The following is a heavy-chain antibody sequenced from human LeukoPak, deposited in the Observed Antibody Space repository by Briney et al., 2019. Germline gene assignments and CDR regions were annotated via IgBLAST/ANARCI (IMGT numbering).Heavy chain of an antibody. D-gene: IGHD2-2*01. CDR1: GYTFTGYY. J-gene: IGHJ5*02. CDR2: INPNSGGT. Sequence: GASVKVSCKASGYTFTGYYMHWVRQAPGQGLEWMGWINPNSGGTNYAQKFQGRVTMTRDTSISTAYMELSRLRSDDTAVYYCARDGDYCSSTSCYLYWFDPWGQGTLVTVSS. CDR3: ARDGDYCSSTSCYLYWFDP. V-gene: IGHV1-2*02.